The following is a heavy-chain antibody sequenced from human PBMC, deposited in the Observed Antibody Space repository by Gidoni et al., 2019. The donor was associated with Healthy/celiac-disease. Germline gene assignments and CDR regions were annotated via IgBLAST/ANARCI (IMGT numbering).Heavy chain of an antibody. CDR2: ISSSSSYI. Sequence: EVQLVESGGGLVKHGGSLRLSCAASGFTFSSYSMNWVRQEPGKGLGWVSSISSSSSYIYYADSVKGRFTISRDNAKNSLYLQMNSLRAEDTAVYYCAREGSSGWKRWGQGTLVTVSS. CDR1: GFTFSSYS. V-gene: IGHV3-21*01. J-gene: IGHJ4*02. CDR3: AREGSSGWKR. D-gene: IGHD6-19*01.